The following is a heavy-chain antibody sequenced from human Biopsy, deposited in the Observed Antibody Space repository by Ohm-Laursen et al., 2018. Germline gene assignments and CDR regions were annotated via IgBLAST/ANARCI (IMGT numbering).Heavy chain of an antibody. D-gene: IGHD3-10*01. J-gene: IGHJ3*01. Sequence: TLSLTCTVSGVSINGGRYYWNWIRHHPGKGLEWIGNIFYSANTYYSPSLKSRFTISLDTSKNQFSLKLNSVTATDTAVYYCARRLPLRGYAFDVWGQGTLVTVSS. V-gene: IGHV4-31*03. CDR3: ARRLPLRGYAFDV. CDR2: IFYSANT. CDR1: GVSINGGRYY.